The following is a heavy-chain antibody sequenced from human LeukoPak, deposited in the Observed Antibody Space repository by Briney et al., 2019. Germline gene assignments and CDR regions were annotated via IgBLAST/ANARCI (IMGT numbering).Heavy chain of an antibody. CDR1: GFTFSIYW. V-gene: IGHV3-7*01. Sequence: PGGSLRLSCAASGFTFSIYWMSWVRQAPGKGLEWVANMKQDETEKYYVDSVKGRFTISRDNAKNSLYLQMNSLRAEDTAVYYCASGAHYSSSWSYLDYWGQGALVTVSS. CDR2: MKQDETEK. CDR3: ASGAHYSSSWSYLDY. J-gene: IGHJ4*02. D-gene: IGHD6-13*01.